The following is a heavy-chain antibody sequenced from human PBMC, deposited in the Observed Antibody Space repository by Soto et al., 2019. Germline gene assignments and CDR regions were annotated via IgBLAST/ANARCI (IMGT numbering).Heavy chain of an antibody. J-gene: IGHJ6*03. Sequence: SETLSLTCTVSGGSISSYYWSWIRQPPGKGLEWIGYIYYSGSTNYNPSLKSRVTISVDTSKNQFSLKLISVTAADTAVYYCASSSPGYCSGGSCYSAGYYYYYMDVWGKGTTVTVSS. D-gene: IGHD2-15*01. CDR1: GGSISSYY. V-gene: IGHV4-59*08. CDR2: IYYSGST. CDR3: ASSSPGYCSGGSCYSAGYYYYYMDV.